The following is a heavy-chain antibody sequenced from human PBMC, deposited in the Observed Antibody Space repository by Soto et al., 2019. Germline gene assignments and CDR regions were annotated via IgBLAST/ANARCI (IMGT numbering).Heavy chain of an antibody. CDR2: IIPIFGTA. CDR1: GGTFSSYA. CDR3: ANGNWFDP. J-gene: IGHJ5*02. Sequence: SVKVSCKXSGGTFSSYAISWVRQVPGQGLEWMGGIIPIFGTANYAQKFQGRVTITADESTSTAYMGLSSLRPEDTAVYYCANGNWFDPWGQGTLVTVSS. V-gene: IGHV1-69*13.